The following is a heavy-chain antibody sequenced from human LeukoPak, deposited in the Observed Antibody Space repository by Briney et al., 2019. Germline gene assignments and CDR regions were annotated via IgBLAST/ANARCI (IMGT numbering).Heavy chain of an antibody. CDR2: ISVYNGNT. V-gene: IGHV1-18*01. Sequence: ASVKVSCKASGYTFTSYGISWVRQAPGQGLEWMGWISVYNGNTNYAQNLQGRVTLTTDTSTSTACMELRSLRSDDTALYYCARTCSSSSCYMVHWGQGTLVTVSS. CDR1: GYTFTSYG. CDR3: ARTCSSSSCYMVH. J-gene: IGHJ4*02. D-gene: IGHD2-2*02.